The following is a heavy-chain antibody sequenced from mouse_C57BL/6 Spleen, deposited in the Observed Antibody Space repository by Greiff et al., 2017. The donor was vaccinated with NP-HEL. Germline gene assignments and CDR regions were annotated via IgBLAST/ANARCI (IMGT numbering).Heavy chain of an antibody. CDR1: GYTFTSYG. V-gene: IGHV1-81*01. CDR2: IYPRSGNT. Sequence: QVQLQQSGAVLARPGASVKLSCKASGYTFTSYGISWVKQRTGQGLEWIGEIYPRSGNTYYNEKFKGKATLTADKSSSTAYMELRSLTSEDSAVYFCARERSGTGFDYWGQGTTLTVSS. J-gene: IGHJ2*01. CDR3: ARERSGTGFDY. D-gene: IGHD3-1*01.